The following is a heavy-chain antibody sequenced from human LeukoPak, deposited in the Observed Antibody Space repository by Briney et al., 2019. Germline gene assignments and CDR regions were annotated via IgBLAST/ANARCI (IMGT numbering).Heavy chain of an antibody. J-gene: IGHJ4*02. Sequence: GVSLRLSCAASGFTFSSYWMSWVRQAPGKGLEWVANIKQDGSEKHYVDSVKGRFTISRDNAKNLVYLQMNSLRAEDTAMYYCARDITYYDFWSGYTYWGQGTLVTVSS. CDR1: GFTFSSYW. CDR2: IKQDGSEK. V-gene: IGHV3-7*01. CDR3: ARDITYYDFWSGYTY. D-gene: IGHD3-3*01.